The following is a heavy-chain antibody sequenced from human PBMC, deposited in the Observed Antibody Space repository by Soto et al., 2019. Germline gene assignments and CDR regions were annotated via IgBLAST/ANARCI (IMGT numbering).Heavy chain of an antibody. J-gene: IGHJ4*02. V-gene: IGHV2-5*02. CDR1: GFSLSTSGVG. CDR3: AHRLPGDKFDY. CDR2: IYWDDDK. Sequence: QITLKESGPTLVKPIQTLTLTCTFSGFSLSTSGVGGGWIRQPPGKALEGLALIYWDDDKRYSPSLKSRLTITKDTSKNQVVLTMTNMDPVDTATYYCAHRLPGDKFDYWGQGTLVTVSS. D-gene: IGHD2-21*02.